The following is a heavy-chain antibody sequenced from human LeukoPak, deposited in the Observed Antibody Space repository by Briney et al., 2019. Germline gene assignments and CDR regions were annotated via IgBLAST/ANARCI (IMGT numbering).Heavy chain of an antibody. J-gene: IGHJ4*02. Sequence: LPGGSLRLSCAASGFTFSSYAMSWVRQAPGKGLEGVSAISGSGGSTYYADSVKGRFTISRDNSKNTLYLQMNSLRAEDTAVYYCAKELQFSRGYPLRGGQGTLVTVSS. CDR2: ISGSGGST. CDR3: AKELQFSRGYPLR. V-gene: IGHV3-23*01. D-gene: IGHD5-12*01. CDR1: GFTFSSYA.